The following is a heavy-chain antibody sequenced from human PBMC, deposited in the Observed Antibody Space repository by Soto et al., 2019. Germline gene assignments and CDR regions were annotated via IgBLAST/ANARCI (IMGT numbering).Heavy chain of an antibody. J-gene: IGHJ5*01. CDR2: TYYKSKWYN. V-gene: IGHV6-1*01. D-gene: IGHD3-16*02. Sequence: PSQRLSLSCALSGDSASTNSAACNSIRQSPSRGLEWLGRTYYKSKWYNDYALSVKSRISISPDTSRNQFSLQLNSMTPDDTAVYYCARDVIPEFTPSCFDSWGEGPLVTVSS. CDR1: GDSASTNSAA. CDR3: ARDVIPEFTPSCFDS.